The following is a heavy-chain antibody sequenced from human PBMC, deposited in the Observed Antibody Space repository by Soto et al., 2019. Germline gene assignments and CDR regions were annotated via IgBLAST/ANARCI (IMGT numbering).Heavy chain of an antibody. CDR2: MTPNSGNT. CDR3: ARVWGDDFGCGYVSYYYYGMDV. CDR1: GYTFTSYD. J-gene: IGHJ6*02. Sequence: QVQLVQSGAEVKTPGASVKVSCKASGYTFTSYDINWVRQATGQGLEWMGWMTPNSGNTGYAQKFQGIGTMTRNTSISTADMELSSLRSEDTAVYYCARVWGDDFGCGYVSYYYYGMDVWGQGTTVTVSS. D-gene: IGHD3-3*01. V-gene: IGHV1-8*01.